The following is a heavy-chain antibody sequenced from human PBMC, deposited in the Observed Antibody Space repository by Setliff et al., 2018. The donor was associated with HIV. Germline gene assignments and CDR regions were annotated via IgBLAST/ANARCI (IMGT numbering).Heavy chain of an antibody. CDR1: GRTFSDYY. Sequence: GASVKVSCKASGRTFSDYYMHWVLQAPGKGLEWMGRVDPENGDTTYADKFQDRVTITANTSTDTAYMELSSLTSEDTAVYYCAYMGDFDYWGQGTLVTVSS. V-gene: IGHV1-69-2*01. CDR2: VDPENGDT. J-gene: IGHJ4*02. D-gene: IGHD3-16*01. CDR3: AYMGDFDY.